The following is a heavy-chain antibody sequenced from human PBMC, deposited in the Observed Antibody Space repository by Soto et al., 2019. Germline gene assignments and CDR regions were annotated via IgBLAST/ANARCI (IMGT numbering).Heavy chain of an antibody. J-gene: IGHJ4*02. CDR2: IKQDGSEI. CDR1: GFTFSRYW. V-gene: IGHV3-7*01. Sequence: PGGSLRLSCAASGFTFSRYWMTWVRQAPGKGLEWVANIKQDGSEIYYVDSVKGRFTISRDNAENSLYLQMNSLRAGDTAVYYCARDPVCSGGSCYDYWGQGTLVTVSS. CDR3: ARDPVCSGGSCYDY. D-gene: IGHD2-15*01.